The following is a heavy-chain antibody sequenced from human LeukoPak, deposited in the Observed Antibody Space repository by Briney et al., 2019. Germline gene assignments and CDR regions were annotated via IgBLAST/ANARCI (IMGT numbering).Heavy chain of an antibody. J-gene: IGHJ5*02. CDR2: INPSGGST. D-gene: IGHD1-7*01. CDR1: GYTFTIYY. V-gene: IGHV1-46*01. CDR3: ARQGGDWNYDFNWFDP. Sequence: ASVKVSCKASGYTFTIYYIHWVRQAPGQGLEWMGLINPSGGSTNYAQKLQGRVTMTTDTSTSTAYMELRSLRSDDTAVYYCARQGGDWNYDFNWFDPWGQGTLVTVSS.